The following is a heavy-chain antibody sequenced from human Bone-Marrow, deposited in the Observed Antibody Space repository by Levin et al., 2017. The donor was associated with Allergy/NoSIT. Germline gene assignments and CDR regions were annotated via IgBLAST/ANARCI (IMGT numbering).Heavy chain of an antibody. V-gene: IGHV4-59*01. D-gene: IGHD5-24*01. CDR3: ARDRRGDGYNSLTDYYYYYGMDV. J-gene: IGHJ6*02. CDR1: GGSISSYY. Sequence: SETLSLTCTVSGGSISSYYWSWIRQPPGKGLEWIGYIYYSGSTNYNPSLKSRVTISVDTSKNQFSLKLSSVTAADTAVYYCARDRRGDGYNSLTDYYYYYGMDVWGQGTTVTVSS. CDR2: IYYSGST.